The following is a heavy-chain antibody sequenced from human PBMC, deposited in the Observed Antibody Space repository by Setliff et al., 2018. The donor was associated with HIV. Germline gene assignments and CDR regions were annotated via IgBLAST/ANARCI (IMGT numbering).Heavy chain of an antibody. CDR3: AKATGSATSPRGSFDY. D-gene: IGHD3-16*01. V-gene: IGHV3-23*01. CDR1: GFTFSSYA. Sequence: VASVKVSCAASGFTFSSYAMSWVRQAPGKGLEWVSAISGSGGSTYYADSVQGRFTISRDNSKNTLYLQMNSLRAEDTAVHYCAKATGSATSPRGSFDYLGRGTLVTVSS. J-gene: IGHJ4*02. CDR2: ISGSGGST.